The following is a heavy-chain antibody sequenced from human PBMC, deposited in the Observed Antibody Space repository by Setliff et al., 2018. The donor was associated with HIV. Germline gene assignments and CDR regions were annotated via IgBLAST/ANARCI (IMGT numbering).Heavy chain of an antibody. CDR1: GGSISSGGYY. D-gene: IGHD4-17*01. CDR3: ARRGPGDDYGDPHSADYYMDV. CDR2: IYYSGST. V-gene: IGHV4-31*03. Sequence: NPSETLSLTCTVSGGSISSGGYYWSWIRQHPGKGLEWIGYIYYSGSTYYNPSLKSRVTISGDTSKNQFSLKLSSVTAADTAVYYCARRGPGDDYGDPHSADYYMDVWGKGTTVTVSS. J-gene: IGHJ6*03.